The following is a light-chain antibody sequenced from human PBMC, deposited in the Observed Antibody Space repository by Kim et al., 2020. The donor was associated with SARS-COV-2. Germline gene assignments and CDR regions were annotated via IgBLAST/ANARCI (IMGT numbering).Light chain of an antibody. CDR2: DAS. CDR3: QHYSDLPEYT. J-gene: IGKJ2*01. CDR1: QHISNN. V-gene: IGKV1-33*01. Sequence: ASGRHTVTITCHASQHISNNVNWYRQRQGKAPELLIYDASNLEDGVPSRFTGGGSGTDFSFIISSLQPEDIATYYCQHYSDLPEYTFGQGTKLEI.